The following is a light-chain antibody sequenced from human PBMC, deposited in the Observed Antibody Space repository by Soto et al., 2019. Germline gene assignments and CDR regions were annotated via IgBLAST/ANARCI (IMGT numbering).Light chain of an antibody. V-gene: IGKV1-39*01. CDR1: QSISTF. CDR3: QQSYTTPRT. CDR2: AAS. Sequence: DIQMTQSPSSLSASVGDRVSVTCRASQSISTFLNWYQQRPGEAPKLLIDAASSLQSDVPSRFSGSGSGSDFTLDIGSLQPEDFANYYCQQSYTTPRTFGQGTKVEVK. J-gene: IGKJ1*01.